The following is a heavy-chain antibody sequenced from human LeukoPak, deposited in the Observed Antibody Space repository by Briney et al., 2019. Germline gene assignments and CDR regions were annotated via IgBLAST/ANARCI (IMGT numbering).Heavy chain of an antibody. J-gene: IGHJ5*02. CDR1: GFTFSRNS. CDR2: ISTSSSYI. Sequence: PGGSLRLSCAASGFTFSRNSMNWVRQAPGKGLEWVSSISTSSSYIYYADSVKGRFTISRDNAKNSLFLQMKSLRAEDTAVYYCARGAYGSGSYGDNWFDPWGQGTLVTVSS. D-gene: IGHD3-10*01. V-gene: IGHV3-21*06. CDR3: ARGAYGSGSYGDNWFDP.